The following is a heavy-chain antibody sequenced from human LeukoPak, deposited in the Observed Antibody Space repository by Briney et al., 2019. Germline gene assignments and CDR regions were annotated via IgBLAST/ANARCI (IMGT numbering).Heavy chain of an antibody. J-gene: IGHJ4*02. CDR1: GGSFSGYY. CDR2: INHSGST. CDR3: ATSAYYGSGLPSL. D-gene: IGHD3-10*01. V-gene: IGHV4-34*01. Sequence: SETLSLTCAVYGGSFSGYYWSWIRQPPGKGLEWIGEINHSGSTNYNPSLKSRVTISVDTSKNQFSLKLSSVTAADTAVYYCATSAYYGSGLPSLWGQGTLVTVSS.